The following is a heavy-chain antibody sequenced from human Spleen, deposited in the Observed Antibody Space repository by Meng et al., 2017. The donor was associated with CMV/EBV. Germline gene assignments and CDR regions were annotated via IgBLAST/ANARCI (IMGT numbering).Heavy chain of an antibody. CDR3: AKGQFFYESGGYLILDS. CDR1: GFTFSNYA. Sequence: GGSLRLSCAASGFTFSNYAMTWVRQAPGKGLEWVSSISGSGDSTYYADSVKGRLTISRDNSKNTLYLRMDSLRAEDTAVYYCAKGQFFYESGGYLILDSWGQGALVTVSS. CDR2: ISGSGDST. J-gene: IGHJ4*02. D-gene: IGHD3-22*01. V-gene: IGHV3-23*01.